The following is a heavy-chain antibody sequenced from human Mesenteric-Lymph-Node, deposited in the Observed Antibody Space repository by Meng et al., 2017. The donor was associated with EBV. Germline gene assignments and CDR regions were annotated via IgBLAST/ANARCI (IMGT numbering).Heavy chain of an antibody. CDR2: ISNGGSSE. D-gene: IGHD1-26*01. CDR1: GFTVSMYS. J-gene: IGHJ4*02. CDR3: AREGWDLPPLDY. V-gene: IGHV3-30-3*01. Sequence: LVLWGGGVVVRAGLVLVFGYASCGFTVSMYSDLGIHHTPRKGVGGGAFISNGGSSEYYANFVNSRFTISRDNSKNALYLQLNSLRAEDTAVYYCAREGWDLPPLDYWGQGTLVTVSS.